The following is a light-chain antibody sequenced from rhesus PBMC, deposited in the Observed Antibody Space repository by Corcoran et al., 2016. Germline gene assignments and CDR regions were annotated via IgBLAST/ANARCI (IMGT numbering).Light chain of an antibody. V-gene: IGKV3-24*04. J-gene: IGKJ1*01. CDR1: QSVSSY. CDR3: LQSSYWWT. CDR2: GAS. Sequence: EIVMTQSPATLALSPGERATLSCRASQSVSSYLAWYQQKPGQAPRLLIYGASSRATGIPDRFSGSGSGTEFTLTSSSLEPEDVGVYFCLQSSYWWTFGQGTKVEIK.